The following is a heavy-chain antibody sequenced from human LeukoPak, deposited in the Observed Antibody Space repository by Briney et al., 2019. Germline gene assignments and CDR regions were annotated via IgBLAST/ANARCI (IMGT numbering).Heavy chain of an antibody. CDR1: GFTFSNYA. Sequence: GASLRLSCAASGFTFSNYAMSWVRQAPGKGLEWVSAILSSGGSTYYADSVKGRFTVSRDNSKSTLYLQMNSLRAEDTALYYCATWGDYDVLTGYYVPDYWGQGTLVTVSS. CDR3: ATWGDYDVLTGYYVPDY. V-gene: IGHV3-23*01. J-gene: IGHJ4*02. D-gene: IGHD3-9*01. CDR2: ILSSGGST.